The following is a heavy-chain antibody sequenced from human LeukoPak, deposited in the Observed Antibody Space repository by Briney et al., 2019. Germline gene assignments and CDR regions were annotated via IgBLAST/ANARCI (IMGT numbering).Heavy chain of an antibody. Sequence: ASVKVSCKAGGGTFSSYAISWVRQAPGQGLEWMGGIIPIFGTANYAQKFQGRVTITADESTSTAYMELSSLRSEDTAVYYCARIFTVDTAMVIDAFDIWGQGTMVTVSS. J-gene: IGHJ3*02. CDR1: GGTFSSYA. CDR2: IIPIFGTA. CDR3: ARIFTVDTAMVIDAFDI. V-gene: IGHV1-69*13. D-gene: IGHD5-18*01.